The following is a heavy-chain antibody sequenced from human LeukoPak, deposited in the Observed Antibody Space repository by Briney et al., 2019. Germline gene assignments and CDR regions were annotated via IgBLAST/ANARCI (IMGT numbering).Heavy chain of an antibody. J-gene: IGHJ6*02. CDR2: ISAYNGNT. Sequence: ASVTVSCTASGYTFTSYGISWVRQAPGQGLEWMGWISAYNGNTNYAQKLQGRVTMTTDTSTSTAYMELRSLRSDDTAVYYCARDSPYYDFWSGFTSYGMDVWGQGTTVTVSS. D-gene: IGHD3-3*01. V-gene: IGHV1-18*01. CDR3: ARDSPYYDFWSGFTSYGMDV. CDR1: GYTFTSYG.